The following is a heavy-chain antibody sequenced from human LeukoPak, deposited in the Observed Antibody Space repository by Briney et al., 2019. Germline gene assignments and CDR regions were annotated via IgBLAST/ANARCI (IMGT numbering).Heavy chain of an antibody. J-gene: IGHJ4*02. D-gene: IGHD6-19*01. V-gene: IGHV4-39*07. CDR2: INHSGST. CDR3: ARGSPTGLGSGGDDRVAVAQIQGDY. CDR1: GGSISSSGYY. Sequence: PSETLSLTCTVSGGSISSSGYYWSWIRQPPGKGLEWIGEINHSGSTNYNPSLKSRVTISVDTSKNQFSLKLSSVTAADTAVYYCARGSPTGLGSGGDDRVAVAQIQGDYWGQGTLVTVSS.